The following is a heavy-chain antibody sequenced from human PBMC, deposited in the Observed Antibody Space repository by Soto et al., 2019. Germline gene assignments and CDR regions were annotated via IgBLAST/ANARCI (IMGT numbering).Heavy chain of an antibody. CDR2: INSDGSST. D-gene: IGHD2-2*01. Sequence: GGSLRLSCAASGFTFSSYWMHWVRQAPGKGLVWVSRINSDGSSTSYADSVKGRFTISRDNAKNTLYLQMNSLRAEDTAVYYCASPPGYCSSTSCFHFDYWGQGTLVTVSS. CDR1: GFTFSSYW. CDR3: ASPPGYCSSTSCFHFDY. V-gene: IGHV3-74*01. J-gene: IGHJ4*02.